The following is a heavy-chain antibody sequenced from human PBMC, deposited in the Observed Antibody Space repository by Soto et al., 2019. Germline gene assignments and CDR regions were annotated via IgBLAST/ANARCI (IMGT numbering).Heavy chain of an antibody. CDR2: INSDGTTT. V-gene: IGHV3-74*01. CDR3: AREGAVYCTTTSCLRPFAY. CDR1: GFTFSSYW. D-gene: IGHD2-2*01. J-gene: IGHJ4*02. Sequence: PGGSLRLSCAASGFTFSSYWMHWVRQTPGKGLVWVSRINSDGTTTSYADSVKGRFTISRDTAKNTLHLQMNSLRVEDTAVYYCAREGAVYCTTTSCLRPFAYWGQGTLVTVSS.